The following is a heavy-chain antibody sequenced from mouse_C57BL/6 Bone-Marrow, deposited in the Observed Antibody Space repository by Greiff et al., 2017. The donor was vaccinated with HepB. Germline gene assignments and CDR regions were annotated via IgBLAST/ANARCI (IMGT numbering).Heavy chain of an antibody. Sequence: VQLKQSGAELVRPGASVKLSCTASGFNIKDYYMHWVKQRPEQGLEWIGRIDPEDGDTEYAPKFQGKATMTADTSSNTAYLQRSSLTSEDTAVYYCTTRGLLRFLFDYWGQGTTLTVSS. V-gene: IGHV14-1*01. J-gene: IGHJ2*01. D-gene: IGHD1-1*01. CDR2: IDPEDGDT. CDR1: GFNIKDYY. CDR3: TTRGLLRFLFDY.